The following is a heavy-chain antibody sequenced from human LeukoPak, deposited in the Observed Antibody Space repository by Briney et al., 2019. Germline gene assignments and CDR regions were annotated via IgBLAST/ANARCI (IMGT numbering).Heavy chain of an antibody. D-gene: IGHD5-18*01. CDR3: ARDMTAMASWGPDY. CDR1: GGSISSGDYY. Sequence: SETLSLTCTVSGGSISSGDYYWSWICQPPGKGLEWIGYIYYSGSTYYNPSLKSRVTISVDTSKNQFSLKLSSVTAADTAVYYCARDMTAMASWGPDYWGQGTLVTVSS. J-gene: IGHJ4*02. CDR2: IYYSGST. V-gene: IGHV4-30-4*01.